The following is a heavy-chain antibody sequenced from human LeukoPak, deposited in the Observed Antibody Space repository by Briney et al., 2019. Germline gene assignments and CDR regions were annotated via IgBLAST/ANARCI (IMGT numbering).Heavy chain of an antibody. CDR2: IYTSGST. CDR1: GFTFSTYA. V-gene: IGHV4-4*08. D-gene: IGHD5-12*01. J-gene: IGHJ4*02. Sequence: VSLRLSCAASGFTFSTYAMSWVRQAPGKGLEWVGRIYTSGSTNYNPSLKGRVTISVDTSKNQLSLKLSSVTAADTAVYYCARDNRGSGAFDYTYYFDNWGQGTLVTVSS. CDR3: ARDNRGSGAFDYTYYFDN.